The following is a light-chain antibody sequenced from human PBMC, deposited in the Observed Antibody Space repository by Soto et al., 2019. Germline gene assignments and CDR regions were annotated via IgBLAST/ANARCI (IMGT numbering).Light chain of an antibody. V-gene: IGKV1-39*01. CDR1: QNISPF. CDR3: QHTYSTPPT. Sequence: DIQLTQSPSSLSASVGDRVTITCRASQNISPFLNWYQQMPGKPPKVLIYAASRLQSGVPSRFSGSGSGTDFTLTIASLQPEDFATYYCQHTYSTPPTFGQGTKLEFK. CDR2: AAS. J-gene: IGKJ2*01.